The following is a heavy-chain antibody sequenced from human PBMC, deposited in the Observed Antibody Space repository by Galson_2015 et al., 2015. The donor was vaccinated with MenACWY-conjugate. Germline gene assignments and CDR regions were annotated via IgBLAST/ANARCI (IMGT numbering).Heavy chain of an antibody. J-gene: IGHJ4*02. Sequence: SLRLSCAASGFTFSTYWMHWVRQAPGKGLVWVSRINSDGRSTSYADSVKGRFTISRDNAKNTLYLQMNSLRAEDTAVYYCARLGGNYRTTSHFDYWGPGTLVTGSS. D-gene: IGHD2/OR15-2a*01. V-gene: IGHV3-74*01. CDR3: ARLGGNYRTTSHFDY. CDR2: INSDGRST. CDR1: GFTFSTYW.